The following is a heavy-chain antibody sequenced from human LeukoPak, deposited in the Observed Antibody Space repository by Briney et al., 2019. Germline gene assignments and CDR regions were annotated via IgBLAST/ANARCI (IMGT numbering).Heavy chain of an antibody. CDR1: GFTFSSYS. V-gene: IGHV3-21*01. Sequence: GGSLRLSCAASGFTFSSYSMNWVRQAPGKGLEWVSSISSSSSYIYYADSVKGRFTISRDNAKNSLYLQMNSLRAEDTAVYYCARSGYGSGSLDAFDIWGQGTMVTVSS. D-gene: IGHD3-10*01. J-gene: IGHJ3*02. CDR2: ISSSSSYI. CDR3: ARSGYGSGSLDAFDI.